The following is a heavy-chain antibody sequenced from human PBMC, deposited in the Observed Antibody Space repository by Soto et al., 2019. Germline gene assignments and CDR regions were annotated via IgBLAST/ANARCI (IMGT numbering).Heavy chain of an antibody. CDR2: IIPILGIA. Sequence: QVQLVQSGAEVKKPGSSVKVSCKASGGTFSSYTISWVRQAPGQGLEWMGRIIPILGIANYAQKFQGRVTITADKSTSTAYMELSSLRSEDTAVYYCARDGDQEVWNWYFDLWGRGTLVTVSS. D-gene: IGHD7-27*01. V-gene: IGHV1-69*02. J-gene: IGHJ2*01. CDR1: GGTFSSYT. CDR3: ARDGDQEVWNWYFDL.